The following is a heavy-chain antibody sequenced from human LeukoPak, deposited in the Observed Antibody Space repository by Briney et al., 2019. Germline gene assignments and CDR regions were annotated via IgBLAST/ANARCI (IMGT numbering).Heavy chain of an antibody. CDR3: ARRIVGGHLGDY. CDR2: ISAKNGNT. CDR1: GYTFNKYG. J-gene: IGHJ4*02. Sequence: ASVKVSCKASGYTFNKYGMSWVRQVPGQGLEWMGWISAKNGNTDYAQKLQGRVTMTVDTSTSTAYMELRSLRSDDTAVYYCARRIVGGHLGDYWGQGTLVTVS. D-gene: IGHD1-26*01. V-gene: IGHV1-18*01.